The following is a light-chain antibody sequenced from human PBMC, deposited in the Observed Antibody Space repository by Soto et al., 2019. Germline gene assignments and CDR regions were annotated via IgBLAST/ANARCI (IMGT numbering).Light chain of an antibody. CDR3: QKYSSGPRT. Sequence: DIQMTQSPSSLSASVGDRVTITCRASQVISNYLDWYQQKPGKVPKLLIYAASTLQSGVPSRFSGSGSGTEFTLTISSLQPEDVATYYCQKYSSGPRTFGQGTKVEIK. CDR1: QVISNY. J-gene: IGKJ1*01. V-gene: IGKV1-27*01. CDR2: AAS.